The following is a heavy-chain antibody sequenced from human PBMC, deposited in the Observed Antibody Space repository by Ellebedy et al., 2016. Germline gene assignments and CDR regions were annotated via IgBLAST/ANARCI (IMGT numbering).Heavy chain of an antibody. Sequence: GGSLRLSCAASGFTFSTYTMTWVRQPPGKGLEWVSSISGSGGTISVSGSGGTINDADSVKGRFTISRDNANNSLYLQMNSLRAEDTAVYYCARDMRVVAAPSVNSLVTDYYYYYGMDVWGQGTTVTVSS. V-gene: IGHV3-48*01. CDR2: ISGSGGTI. D-gene: IGHD2-15*01. J-gene: IGHJ6*02. CDR3: ARDMRVVAAPSVNSLVTDYYYYYGMDV. CDR1: GFTFSTYT.